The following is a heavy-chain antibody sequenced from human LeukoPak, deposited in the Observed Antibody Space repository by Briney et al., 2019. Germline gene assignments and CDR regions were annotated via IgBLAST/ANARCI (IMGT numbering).Heavy chain of an antibody. CDR2: IYYSGST. CDR3: ARGLQQLDLLETYYYYYMDV. V-gene: IGHV4-59*01. D-gene: IGHD6-6*01. Sequence: SETLSLTCTVSGGSISSYYWSWIRQPPGKGLEWSGYIYYSGSTNYNPSLKSRVTISVDTSKNQSSLKLSSVTAADTAVYYCARGLQQLDLLETYYYYYMDVWGKGTTVTVSS. J-gene: IGHJ6*03. CDR1: GGSISSYY.